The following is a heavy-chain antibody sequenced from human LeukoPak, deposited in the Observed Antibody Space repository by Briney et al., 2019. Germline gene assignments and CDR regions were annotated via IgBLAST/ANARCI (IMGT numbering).Heavy chain of an antibody. D-gene: IGHD1-14*01. CDR1: GLTFSTYG. CDR3: ARYNRNLLADY. CDR2: IWYDGSNK. J-gene: IGHJ4*02. Sequence: GGSLRLSCTASGLTFSTYGMHWVRQAPGKGLEWVATIWYDGSNKYHADSVKGRFTISRDNSKNTLYLQMNSLRAADTAVYYCARYNRNLLADYWGQGTLVTVSS. V-gene: IGHV3-33*01.